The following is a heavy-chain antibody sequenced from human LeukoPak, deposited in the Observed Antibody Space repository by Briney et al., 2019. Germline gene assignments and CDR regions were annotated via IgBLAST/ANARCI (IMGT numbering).Heavy chain of an antibody. CDR2: ISGSGDNT. CDR1: GFTFSDYA. CDR3: AKMKGHPLPKYYMDV. V-gene: IGHV3-23*01. D-gene: IGHD1-26*01. J-gene: IGHJ6*01. Sequence: GGSLRLSCVASGFTFSDYAMSWVRRTPGKGLEWVSGISGSGDNTLYADSVKGRFTISRDNSKNTLYLEMNSLRAEDTAIYYCAKMKGHPLPKYYMDVWGQGTTVTVSS.